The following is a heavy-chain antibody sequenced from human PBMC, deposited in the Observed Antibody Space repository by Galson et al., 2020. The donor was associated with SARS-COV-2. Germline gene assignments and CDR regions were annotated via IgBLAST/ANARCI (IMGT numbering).Heavy chain of an antibody. Sequence: GGSLRLSCAASGFTFSNAWMSWVRQAPGKGLEWVGRIKSKTDGGTTDYAAPVKGRFTISRDDSKNTLYLQMNSLKTEDTAVYYCTTNWGYCSSTSCLEVWGQGTMVTVSS. CDR1: GFTFSNAW. CDR2: IKSKTDGGTT. V-gene: IGHV3-15*01. D-gene: IGHD2-2*01. CDR3: TTNWGYCSSTSCLEV. J-gene: IGHJ3*01.